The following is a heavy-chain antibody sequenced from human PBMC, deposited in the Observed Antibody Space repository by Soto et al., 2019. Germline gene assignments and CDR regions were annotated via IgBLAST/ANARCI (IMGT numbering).Heavy chain of an antibody. J-gene: IGHJ4*02. Sequence: PGGSLRLSCAASGFTFNSYWMHWVRQAPGKGLVWVSHINSDGSDTTYADSVKGRFTISRDNAKNTLYLHMNSLRAEDTAVYYCLRDDLGLGIDYWGLGTLVTVS. CDR2: INSDGSDT. D-gene: IGHD1-26*01. CDR3: LRDDLGLGIDY. V-gene: IGHV3-74*01. CDR1: GFTFNSYW.